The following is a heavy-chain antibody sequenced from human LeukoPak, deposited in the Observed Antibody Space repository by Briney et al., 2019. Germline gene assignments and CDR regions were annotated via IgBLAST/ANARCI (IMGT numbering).Heavy chain of an antibody. CDR3: ARGRYQQWLVLTTGNWFDP. V-gene: IGHV4-61*05. CDR2: IYYSGST. J-gene: IGHJ5*02. D-gene: IGHD6-19*01. CDR1: GGSISSSSYY. Sequence: PSETLSLTCTVSGGSISSSSYYWGWIRQPPGKGLEWIGYIYYSGSTNYNPSLKSRVTISVDTSKNQFSLKLSSVTAADTAVYYCARGRYQQWLVLTTGNWFDPWGQGTLVTVSS.